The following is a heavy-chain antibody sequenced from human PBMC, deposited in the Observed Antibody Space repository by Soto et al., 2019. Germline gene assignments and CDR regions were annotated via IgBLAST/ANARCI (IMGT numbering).Heavy chain of an antibody. V-gene: IGHV1-2*02. CDR2: INPNSGGT. D-gene: IGHD6-6*01. CDR1: GYTFTGNY. Sequence: QVQLVQSGAEVKKPGASVKVSCKASGYTFTGNYMHWVRQAPGQGLEWMGWINPNSGGTNYAQKFQGRVTVTRDTSISTAYMELSRLRSDDTAVYYSARDGDCSSPFDIWGQRTMVTVSS. CDR3: ARDGDCSSPFDI. J-gene: IGHJ3*02.